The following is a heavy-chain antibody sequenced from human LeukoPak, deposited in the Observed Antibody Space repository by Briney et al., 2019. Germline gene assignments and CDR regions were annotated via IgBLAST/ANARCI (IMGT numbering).Heavy chain of an antibody. J-gene: IGHJ6*03. V-gene: IGHV3-23*01. Sequence: GGSLRPSCAASGFTFSSYWMSWVRQAPGKGLEWVSAISGSGASTSYADSVKGRFTISRDNSKNTLYLQMNSLRAEDTAVYYCAKDGGYYYYYYMDVWGKGTTVTVSS. D-gene: IGHD3-16*01. CDR3: AKDGGYYYYYYMDV. CDR1: GFTFSSYW. CDR2: ISGSGAST.